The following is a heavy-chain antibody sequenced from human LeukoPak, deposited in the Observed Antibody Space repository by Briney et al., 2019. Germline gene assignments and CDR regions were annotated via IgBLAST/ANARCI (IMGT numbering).Heavy chain of an antibody. CDR2: IFYTGNT. V-gene: IGHV4-39*01. CDR3: ARQSSGYYYGCFDP. CDR1: GGSILDSTYY. J-gene: IGHJ5*02. Sequence: SETLFLTCTVSGGSILDSTYYWAWIRQPPGKGLEWIATIFYTGNTHYNPSLKSRVTMSVDTVKNQFSLNLNSVTAADTAVYYCARQSSGYYYGCFDPWGQGTLVTVSS. D-gene: IGHD3-22*01.